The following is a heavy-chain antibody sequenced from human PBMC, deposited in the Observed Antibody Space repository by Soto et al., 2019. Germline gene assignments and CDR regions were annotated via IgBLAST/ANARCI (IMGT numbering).Heavy chain of an antibody. CDR2: INHSGGT. CDR3: ARYFLRGRFFDS. CDR1: GGSFSGHY. J-gene: IGHJ4*02. V-gene: IGHV4-34*01. D-gene: IGHD3-10*01. Sequence: SETLSLTCAVYGGSFSGHYWSWIRQPPGKGLEWIGEINHSGGTSYNPSLKSRFAMSVDTSKNQFSLTLTSVTAADTAVYYCARYFLRGRFFDSWGQGTLVTVSS.